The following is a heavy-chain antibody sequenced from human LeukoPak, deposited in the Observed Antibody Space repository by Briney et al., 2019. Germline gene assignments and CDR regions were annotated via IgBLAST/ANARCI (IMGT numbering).Heavy chain of an antibody. D-gene: IGHD6-13*01. Sequence: SETLSLTCTVSGGSISSYYWSWIRQPPGKGLEWIGYIYYSGSTNYNPSLKSRGTISVDTSKNQFSLKLSSVTAADTAVYYCARDGSGYSSSWLYYWGQGTLVTVSS. CDR1: GGSISSYY. V-gene: IGHV4-59*01. J-gene: IGHJ4*02. CDR3: ARDGSGYSSSWLYY. CDR2: IYYSGST.